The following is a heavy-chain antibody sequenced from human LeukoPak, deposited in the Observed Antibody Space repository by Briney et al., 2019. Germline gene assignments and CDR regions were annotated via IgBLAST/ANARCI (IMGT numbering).Heavy chain of an antibody. V-gene: IGHV5-51*01. CDR2: IYPCDSDT. J-gene: IGHJ5*02. CDR3: ARQVPGCSGGSCYSGWFDP. CDR1: GYSFTSYW. D-gene: IGHD2-15*01. Sequence: GASLKISCKGSGYSFTSYWIGWVRQVPGKGLEWMGIIYPCDSDTRYSPSFQGQVTMSADKSISTAYLQWSSLKASDTAMYYCARQVPGCSGGSCYSGWFDPWGQGTLVTVSS.